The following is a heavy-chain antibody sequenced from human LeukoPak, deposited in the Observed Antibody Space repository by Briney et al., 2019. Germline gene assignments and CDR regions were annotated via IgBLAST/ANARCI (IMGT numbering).Heavy chain of an antibody. CDR2: INRDGSER. Sequence: GGSLRLSCAAPGFTFSNYWMTWVRQAPGKGLEWVANINRDGSERYYVDSVKGRFTISRDDAKSSLYLQMNSLRAEDTAVYYCARRNAMDVWGQGTTVIVFS. CDR3: ARRNAMDV. V-gene: IGHV3-7*03. CDR1: GFTFSNYW. J-gene: IGHJ6*02.